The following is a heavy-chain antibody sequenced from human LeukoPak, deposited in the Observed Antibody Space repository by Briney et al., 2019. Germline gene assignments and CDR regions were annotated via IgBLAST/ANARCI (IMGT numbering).Heavy chain of an antibody. CDR2: IYSGGST. CDR3: ARDLGGSESYRDFDC. J-gene: IGHJ4*02. CDR1: GFTFSSSY. V-gene: IGHV3-66*01. Sequence: GGSLRLSCAVSGFTFSSSYMNWVRQAPGKGLEWVAVIYSGGSTYYADSVKGGFTSSRDNSKNKLYLQLNSMRAEDTAVYYCARDLGGSESYRDFDCRGERDLVT. D-gene: IGHD3-10*01.